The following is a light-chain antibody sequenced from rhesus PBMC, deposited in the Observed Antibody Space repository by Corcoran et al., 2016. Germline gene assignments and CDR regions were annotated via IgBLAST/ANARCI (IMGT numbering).Light chain of an antibody. CDR2: DSS. V-gene: IGKV1-38*01. CDR3: QQRNSYPRT. CDR1: QGISSY. Sequence: DIQLTQSPSSLSASVGDRVTITCRASQGISSYLAWYQQKSGKAPKLLIYDSSNLQSGVPSRFSGSGSWTEFTLTISSLKPEDFATYYCQQRNSYPRTFGQGTKVEIK. J-gene: IGKJ1*01.